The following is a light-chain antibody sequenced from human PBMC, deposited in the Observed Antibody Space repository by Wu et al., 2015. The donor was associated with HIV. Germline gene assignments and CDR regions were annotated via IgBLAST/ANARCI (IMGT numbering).Light chain of an antibody. CDR2: GTS. V-gene: IGKV3-20*01. CDR3: QQYNSSPRS. CDR1: QGINSAY. Sequence: EIVLTQSPGTLSLSPGDRATLSCRASQGINSAYLAWYQQKPGQAPRLLIYGTSTRATGIPGRFSGSGSGTDFTLTIDRLEPEDFAVYYCQQYNSSPRSFGQGTKVEIK. J-gene: IGKJ2*03.